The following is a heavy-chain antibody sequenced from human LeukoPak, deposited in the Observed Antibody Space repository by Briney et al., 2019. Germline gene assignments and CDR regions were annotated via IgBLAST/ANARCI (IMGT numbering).Heavy chain of an antibody. D-gene: IGHD3-10*01. V-gene: IGHV4-59*12. Sequence: PSETLSLTCTVSGGSISSYYWSWIRQPPGKGLEWIGYFYYSGSTNYNPSLKSRVTISVDTSKNQFSLKLSSVTAADTAVYYCARDRTSDYYGSGNAFDIWGQGTMVTVSS. CDR1: GGSISSYY. CDR2: FYYSGST. J-gene: IGHJ3*02. CDR3: ARDRTSDYYGSGNAFDI.